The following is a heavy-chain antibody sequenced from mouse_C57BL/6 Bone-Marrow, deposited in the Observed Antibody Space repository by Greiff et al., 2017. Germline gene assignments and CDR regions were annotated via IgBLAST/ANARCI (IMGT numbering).Heavy chain of an antibody. CDR1: GYTFTSYW. V-gene: IGHV1-69*01. CDR2: IDPSDSYT. J-gene: IGHJ2*01. CDR3: ARDYYGRDY. Sequence: QVQLQQPGAELVMPGASVKLSCKASGYTFTSYWMHWVKQRPGQGLEWIGEIDPSDSYTNYNQKFKGKSTLTVDKSSSTAYMQLSSLTSEDSAVYYCARDYYGRDYWGQGTTLTVSS. D-gene: IGHD1-1*01.